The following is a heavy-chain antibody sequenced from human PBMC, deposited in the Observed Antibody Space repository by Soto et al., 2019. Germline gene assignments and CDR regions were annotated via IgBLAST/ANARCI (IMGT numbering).Heavy chain of an antibody. CDR2: MNPDSGNT. CDR3: ARSTNDCGDLN. CDR1: GYTFTSYD. V-gene: IGHV1-8*01. D-gene: IGHD4-17*01. Sequence: QVQLVQSGAEVKKPGASVKVSCKASGYTFTSYDINWVRQATGQGLEWMGWMNPDSGNTGYAQKGQGRVTMTRTTSMRTPYMVLSSLRSEDTAVYYGARSTNDCGDLNWGQGTLVTVSS. J-gene: IGHJ4*02.